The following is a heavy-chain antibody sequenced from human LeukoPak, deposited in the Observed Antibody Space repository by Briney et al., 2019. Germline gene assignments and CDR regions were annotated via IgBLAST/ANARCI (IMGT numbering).Heavy chain of an antibody. V-gene: IGHV3-23*01. J-gene: IGHJ4*02. Sequence: QPGGSLRLSCAVSGFSFSSYAMIWVRQAPGKGPEWLSGINYSGDSTYYADSVKGRFTISRDNSKNTLYLQMNSLRADDTAVYYCAKSGSGWYLDFWGQGTLVTVSS. CDR2: INYSGDST. CDR3: AKSGSGWYLDF. CDR1: GFSFSSYA. D-gene: IGHD6-19*01.